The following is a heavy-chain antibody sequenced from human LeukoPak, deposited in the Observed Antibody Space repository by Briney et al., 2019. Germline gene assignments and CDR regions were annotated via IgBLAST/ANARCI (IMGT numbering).Heavy chain of an antibody. CDR1: GFTFSSYG. Sequence: GGSLRLSCAASGFTFSSYGMSWVRQAPGEGLEWLSSISDTGSSTYYADSVKGRFTISRDNSRNTLVLQMNSLRADDTAVYYCARDGYFYDSSDYDWGQGTLVTVSA. V-gene: IGHV3-23*01. J-gene: IGHJ4*02. D-gene: IGHD3-22*01. CDR3: ARDGYFYDSSDYD. CDR2: ISDTGSST.